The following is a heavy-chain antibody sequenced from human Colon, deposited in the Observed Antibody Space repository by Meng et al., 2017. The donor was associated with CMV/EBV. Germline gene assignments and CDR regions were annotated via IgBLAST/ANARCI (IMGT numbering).Heavy chain of an antibody. CDR3: AREPERGVEARGY. Sequence: GESLKISCAASGFTFSSYEMSWVRQAPGKGLEWVAYISSTGRTIYYADSVKGRVTISRDNAKNSLFLQMNSLRTEDTAVYYCAREPERGVEARGYWGQGTLVTVSS. D-gene: IGHD2-15*01. CDR1: GFTFSSYE. V-gene: IGHV3-48*03. CDR2: ISSTGRTI. J-gene: IGHJ4*02.